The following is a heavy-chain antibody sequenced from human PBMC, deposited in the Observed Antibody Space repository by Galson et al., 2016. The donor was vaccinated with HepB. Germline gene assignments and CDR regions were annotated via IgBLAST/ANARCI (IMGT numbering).Heavy chain of an antibody. CDR1: GGSISGSGYF. CDR2: IYHTGST. D-gene: IGHD6-25*01. CDR3: ARPAQRISQFLY. Sequence: SETLSLTCSVTGGSISGSGYFWGWLRQPPGREPEWIASIYHTGSTYYHPSLKSRVRISVDTSRNQFSLELSSATAADTAVYFCARPAQRISQFLYWGQGLLVTISP. J-gene: IGHJ1*01. V-gene: IGHV4-39*01.